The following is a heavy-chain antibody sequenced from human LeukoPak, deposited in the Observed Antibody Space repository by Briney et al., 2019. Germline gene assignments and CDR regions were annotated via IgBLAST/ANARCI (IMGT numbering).Heavy chain of an antibody. CDR2: INAGNGNT. J-gene: IGHJ5*02. V-gene: IGHV1-3*01. CDR3: ARAPQWLVHWFDP. Sequence: ASVKVSFKASGSPFTSYAMHWVRPAPGQRLEWMGWINAGNGNTKYSQKFQGRVTITRDTSASTAYMELSSLRSEDTAVYYCARAPQWLVHWFDPWGQGTLVTVSS. CDR1: GSPFTSYA. D-gene: IGHD6-19*01.